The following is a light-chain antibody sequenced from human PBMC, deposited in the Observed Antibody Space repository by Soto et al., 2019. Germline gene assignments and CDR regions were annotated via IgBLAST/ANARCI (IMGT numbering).Light chain of an antibody. CDR2: AAS. V-gene: IGKV1-27*01. CDR3: QKYNSVPRT. J-gene: IGKJ1*01. Sequence: DIEMTQSPSSLSASIGDRVTITCRASQGISNYLVWYQQKPGKVPKLLIYAASTLQSGVPSRFSGSGSGTDFTLTISSLQPEDVATYYCQKYNSVPRTFGQGTKVEIK. CDR1: QGISNY.